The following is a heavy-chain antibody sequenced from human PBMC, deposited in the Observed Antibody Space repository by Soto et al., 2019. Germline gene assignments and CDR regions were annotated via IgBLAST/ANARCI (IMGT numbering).Heavy chain of an antibody. V-gene: IGHV1-18*01. D-gene: IGHD3-22*01. CDR1: GYTFTSYG. CDR3: ARDGPTGYDSSGYYLDY. Sequence: GASVKVSCKASGYTFTSYGISWVRQAPGQGLEWMGWISAYNGNTNYAQKLQGRVTMTTDTSTSTAYMELSSLRSEDTAVYYCARDGPTGYDSSGYYLDYWGQGTLVTVSS. J-gene: IGHJ4*02. CDR2: ISAYNGNT.